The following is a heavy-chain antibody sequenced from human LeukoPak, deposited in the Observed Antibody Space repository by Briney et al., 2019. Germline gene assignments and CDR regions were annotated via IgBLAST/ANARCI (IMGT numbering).Heavy chain of an antibody. CDR2: IQYDGSNQ. CDR3: AKDYVVGSIDY. Sequence: PGGSLRLSCAASGFLFSSYGMHWVRQAPGKGLEWVAFIQYDGSNQYYADSVKGRFTISRDNSKNTLYLQMNSLRAEDSAVYYCAKDYVVGSIDYWGQGTLVTVSS. CDR1: GFLFSSYG. J-gene: IGHJ4*02. V-gene: IGHV3-30*02. D-gene: IGHD2-21*01.